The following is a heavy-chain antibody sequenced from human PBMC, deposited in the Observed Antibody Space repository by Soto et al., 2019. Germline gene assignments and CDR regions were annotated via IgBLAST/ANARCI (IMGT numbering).Heavy chain of an antibody. D-gene: IGHD6-6*01. J-gene: IGHJ4*02. CDR2: ISYDGSNE. Sequence: QVQLVESGGGVVQPGRSLRLSCVASGFTFSHYGMHWVRQAPGKGLEWVATISYDGSNEYYADSVKGRFTISRDNSKNTLSLQMNSLRPEDTAVYYCAKEVGDRPQLDHWGQGTLVTVSS. CDR1: GFTFSHYG. CDR3: AKEVGDRPQLDH. V-gene: IGHV3-30*18.